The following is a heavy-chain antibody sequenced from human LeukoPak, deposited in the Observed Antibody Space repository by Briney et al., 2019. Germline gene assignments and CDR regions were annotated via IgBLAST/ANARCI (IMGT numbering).Heavy chain of an antibody. CDR1: GYTFTTYG. J-gene: IGHJ6*02. CDR3: ARDRAYYYYGMDV. Sequence: ASVKVSCKASGYTFTTYGISWVRQAPGQGLEWMGWINPSTGGTNYAQKFQGRVTMTRDTSISTSYMELSRLTSDDTAVYFCARDRAYYYYGMDVWGQGTTVTVSS. V-gene: IGHV1-2*02. CDR2: INPSTGGT.